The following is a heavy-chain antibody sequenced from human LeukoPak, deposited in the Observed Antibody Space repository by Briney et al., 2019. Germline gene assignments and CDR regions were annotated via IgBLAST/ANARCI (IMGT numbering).Heavy chain of an antibody. J-gene: IGHJ5*02. CDR1: GGSVRRGNY. CDR3: ARGDYSSSWYEYNWFDP. D-gene: IGHD6-13*01. V-gene: IGHV4-61*02. CDR2: IYTSGTT. Sequence: SETLSLTCTVSGGSVRRGNYWTWIRQPAGSGLEWIGRIYTSGTTDYNPSLRTRVTISVDASRNQFSLNLSSVTAADTAVYYCARGDYSSSWYEYNWFDPWGQGTLVTVSS.